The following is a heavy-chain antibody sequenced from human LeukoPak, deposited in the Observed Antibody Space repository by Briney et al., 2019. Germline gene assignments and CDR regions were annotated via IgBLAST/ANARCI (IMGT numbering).Heavy chain of an antibody. CDR3: AREGDYGDY. CDR2: IRSSSSYI. V-gene: IGHV3-21*01. D-gene: IGHD4-17*01. Sequence: PGGSLRLSCAASGFTFSSYSMNWVRQAPGKGLEWVSSIRSSSSYIYYADSVKGRFTISRDNAKNSLYLQMNSLRAEDTAVYYCAREGDYGDYWGQGTLVTVSS. CDR1: GFTFSSYS. J-gene: IGHJ4*02.